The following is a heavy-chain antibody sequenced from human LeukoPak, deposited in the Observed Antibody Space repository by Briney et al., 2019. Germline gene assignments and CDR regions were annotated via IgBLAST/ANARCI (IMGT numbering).Heavy chain of an antibody. Sequence: GEPLKISCKGSGYSFTSFWIAWVRQMPGKGLEWMGIIYPGDSDTRYSPSFQGQVTISVDKSISTAYLQWSSLKASDTAMYYCARDCGGDCYSAEDAFDIWGQGTMVTVSS. V-gene: IGHV5-51*01. CDR3: ARDCGGDCYSAEDAFDI. CDR2: IYPGDSDT. D-gene: IGHD2-21*02. CDR1: GYSFTSFW. J-gene: IGHJ3*02.